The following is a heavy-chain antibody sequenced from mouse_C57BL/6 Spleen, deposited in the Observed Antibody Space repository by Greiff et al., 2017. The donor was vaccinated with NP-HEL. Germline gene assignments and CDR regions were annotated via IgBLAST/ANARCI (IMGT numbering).Heavy chain of an antibody. CDR2: IHPNSGST. Sequence: QVQLQQPGAELVKPGASVKLSCKASGYTFTSYWMHWVKQRPGQGLEWIGMIHPNSGSTNYNEKFKSKATLTVDKSSSTAYMQLSSLTSEDSAVYYCASLYDGYPRGYAMDYWGQGTSVTVSS. CDR1: GYTFTSYW. D-gene: IGHD2-3*01. CDR3: ASLYDGYPRGYAMDY. J-gene: IGHJ4*01. V-gene: IGHV1-64*01.